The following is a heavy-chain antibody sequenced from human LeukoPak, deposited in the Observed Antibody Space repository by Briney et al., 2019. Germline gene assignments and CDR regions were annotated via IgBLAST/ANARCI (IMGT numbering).Heavy chain of an antibody. CDR3: ARVGSSSWYLYFDY. CDR2: IYTSGST. J-gene: IGHJ4*02. V-gene: IGHV4-4*09. D-gene: IGHD6-13*01. CDR1: GGSISSYY. Sequence: SETLSLTCTVSGGSISSYYWSWIRQPPGKGLEWIGYIYTSGSTNYNPSLKSRVTISVDTSKNQFSLKLSSVTAADTAVYYCARVGSSSWYLYFDYWGQGTLVTVSS.